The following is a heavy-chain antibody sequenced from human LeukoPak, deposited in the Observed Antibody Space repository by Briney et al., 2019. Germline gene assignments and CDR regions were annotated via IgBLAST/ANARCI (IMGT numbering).Heavy chain of an antibody. D-gene: IGHD2-2*01. CDR2: IYPRDSDT. V-gene: IGHV5-51*01. Sequence: GESLKISCKGSGYGFTRYWIGWVRQMPGKGLEWMGIIYPRDSDTRYSPSFQGQVTISADKSISTAYLQWSRLKASDTAMYYCARLDCSTSCYPRDAFDIWGQGTMVSVSS. CDR3: ARLDCSTSCYPRDAFDI. CDR1: GYGFTRYW. J-gene: IGHJ3*02.